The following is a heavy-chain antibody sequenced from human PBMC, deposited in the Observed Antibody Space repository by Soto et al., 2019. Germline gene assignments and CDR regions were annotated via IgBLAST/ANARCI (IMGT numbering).Heavy chain of an antibody. CDR1: GFTFSSYA. CDR2: ISGSGGST. Sequence: PGGSLRLSCAASGFTFSSYAMSGVRQAPGKGLEWVSAISGSGGSTYYADSVKGRFTISRDNSKNTLNLQMNSLRAEDTAVYYCALRWICRSNWFVPWGERFLFTVSS. CDR3: ALRWICRSNWFVP. V-gene: IGHV3-23*01. D-gene: IGHD2-2*03. J-gene: IGHJ5*02.